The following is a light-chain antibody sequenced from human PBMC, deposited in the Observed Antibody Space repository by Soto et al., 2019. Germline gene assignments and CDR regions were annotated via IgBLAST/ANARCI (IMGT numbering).Light chain of an antibody. CDR3: QKYNGAPLT. V-gene: IGKV1-12*01. J-gene: IGKJ1*01. CDR1: QAVSTW. Sequence: DIQMTQSPSFVSASVGDSVTITCRASQAVSTWLAWYQQKPGGAPRLLIYAASTLQSGVPSRFSGSGSGTDFTLTISSLQPEDVATYYCQKYNGAPLTFGQGTKVDIK. CDR2: AAS.